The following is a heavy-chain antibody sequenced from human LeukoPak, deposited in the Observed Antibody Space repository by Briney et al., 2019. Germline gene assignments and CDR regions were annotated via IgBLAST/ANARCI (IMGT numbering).Heavy chain of an antibody. CDR1: GFTFSSYA. J-gene: IGHJ4*02. Sequence: GGSLRLSCAASGFTFSSYAMSWVRQAPGKGLEWVSAISGSGGSTYYADFVKGRFTISRDNSKNTLYLQMNSLRAEDTAVYYCAKGRGQQLVYYFDYWGQGTLVTVSS. CDR3: AKGRGQQLVYYFDY. V-gene: IGHV3-23*01. D-gene: IGHD6-13*01. CDR2: ISGSGGST.